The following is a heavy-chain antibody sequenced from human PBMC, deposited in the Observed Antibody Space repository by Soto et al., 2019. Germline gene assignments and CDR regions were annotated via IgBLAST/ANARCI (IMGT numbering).Heavy chain of an antibody. V-gene: IGHV3-21*01. CDR2: ISSSSSYI. CDR1: GFTFRSYS. J-gene: IGHJ4*02. CDR3: ATHYFDY. Sequence: EVQLVESGGGLVKPGGSLRLSCAASGFTFRSYSMNWVRQAPGKVLEWGSSISSSSSYIYYADSVKGRFTISRDNAKNSLYLQMISLRAEDTAVYYCATHYFDYWGQGTLVTVSS.